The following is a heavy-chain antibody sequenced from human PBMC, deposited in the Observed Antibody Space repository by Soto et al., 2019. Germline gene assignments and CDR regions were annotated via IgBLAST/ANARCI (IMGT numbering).Heavy chain of an antibody. Sequence: ASVKVSCKASGGTFSSYTISWVRQAPGQGLEWMGRIIPILGIANYAQKFQGRVTITADKSTSTAYMELSSLRSEDTAVYYCARDLIGPTGSKTIRWFEPWGQGTRVNVSS. CDR1: GGTFSSYT. CDR3: ARDLIGPTGSKTIRWFEP. CDR2: IIPILGIA. V-gene: IGHV1-69*04. J-gene: IGHJ5*02. D-gene: IGHD5-12*01.